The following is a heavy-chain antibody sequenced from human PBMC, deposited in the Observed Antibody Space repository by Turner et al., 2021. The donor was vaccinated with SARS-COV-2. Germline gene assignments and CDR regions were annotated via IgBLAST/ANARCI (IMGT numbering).Heavy chain of an antibody. CDR1: GFTFRSDW. Sequence: EVQLVESGGGLVQPGGSLRPSCAASGFTFRSDWMHWVRQAPGKGLVWVSHISSDCSFTSYADSVKGRFTISRDNAKNTLYLQMNSLRAEDTAVYYCARDQRDSVIWSGYGAFDIWGQGTMVTVSS. CDR2: ISSDCSFT. D-gene: IGHD3-3*01. V-gene: IGHV3-74*01. J-gene: IGHJ3*02. CDR3: ARDQRDSVIWSGYGAFDI.